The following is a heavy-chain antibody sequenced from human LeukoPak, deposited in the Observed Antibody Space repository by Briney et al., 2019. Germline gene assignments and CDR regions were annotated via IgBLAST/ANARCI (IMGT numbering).Heavy chain of an antibody. CDR1: GGSISSSSYY. CDR2: IYYSGST. CDR3: ARDGRIVGATRWFDP. V-gene: IGHV4-39*07. J-gene: IGHJ5*02. D-gene: IGHD1-26*01. Sequence: PSETLSLTCTVSGGSISSSSYYWGWIRQPPGKGREWIGSIYYSGSTYYNPSLKSRVTISVDTSKNQFSLKLSSVTAADTAVYYCARDGRIVGATRWFDPWGQGTLVTVSS.